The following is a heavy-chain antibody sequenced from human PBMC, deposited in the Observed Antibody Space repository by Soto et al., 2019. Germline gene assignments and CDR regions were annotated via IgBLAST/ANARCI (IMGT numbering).Heavy chain of an antibody. CDR1: GFTFSRYS. J-gene: IGHJ4*02. CDR2: ISSTTNYI. V-gene: IGHV3-21*01. CDR3: ARESEDLTSNFDY. Sequence: EVQLVESGGGLVRPGGSLRLSCAASGFTFSRYSMNWVRQAPGKGLDWVSSISSTTNYIYYADSMKGRFTVSRDNAKNSVYLDMNSLSAEDTAVYYCARESEDLTSNFDYWGQGTLVTVSS.